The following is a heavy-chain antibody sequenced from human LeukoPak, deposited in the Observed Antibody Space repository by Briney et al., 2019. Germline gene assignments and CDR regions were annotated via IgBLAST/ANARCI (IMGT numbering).Heavy chain of an antibody. Sequence: GGSLILSCSASGFTFSSSPMHWVRQAPGKGLEYVSAISSDGATTYYADSLKDRFTISRDNSKSTLFLQMRYLRVEDTAVYYCVKVKSYYDYWGQGTLVTVSS. CDR3: VKVKSYYDY. CDR1: GFTFSSSP. J-gene: IGHJ4*02. CDR2: ISSDGATT. V-gene: IGHV3-64D*06.